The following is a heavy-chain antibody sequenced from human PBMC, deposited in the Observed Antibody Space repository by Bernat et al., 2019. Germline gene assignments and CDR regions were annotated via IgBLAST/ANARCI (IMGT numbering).Heavy chain of an antibody. D-gene: IGHD4-17*01. Sequence: EVQLVESGGGLVQPGGSLRLSCAASGFTFSSYWMSWVRQAPGKGLEWVANIKQDGSEKYYVDSVKGRFTISRDNAKNSLYMQMNSLRDEDTAVYYCARGGTKMTTVTTVIWGQGTMVTVSS. J-gene: IGHJ3*02. CDR3: ARGGTKMTTVTTVI. CDR1: GFTFSSYW. CDR2: IKQDGSEK. V-gene: IGHV3-7*03.